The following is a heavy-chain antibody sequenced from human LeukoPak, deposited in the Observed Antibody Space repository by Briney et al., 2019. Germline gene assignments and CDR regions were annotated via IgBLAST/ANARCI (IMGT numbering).Heavy chain of an antibody. CDR3: VKRSAYYFDY. J-gene: IGHJ4*02. CDR1: GFSFRSYG. V-gene: IGHV3-30*18. Sequence: GRSLRLSCAASGFSFRSYGMHWVRQAPGKGLEWVALISYDVSNKYYVDSVKGRFTISRDNSKNTLYLQMSSLRAEDTAVYYCVKRSAYYFDYWGQGTLVTVSS. CDR2: ISYDVSNK.